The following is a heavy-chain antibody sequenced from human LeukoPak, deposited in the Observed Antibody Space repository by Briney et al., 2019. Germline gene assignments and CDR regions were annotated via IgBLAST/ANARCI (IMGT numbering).Heavy chain of an antibody. J-gene: IGHJ4*02. CDR1: GDSFSKYR. CDR2: INDSGST. Sequence: SETLSLTCAVYGDSFSKYRWSWIRQPPGKGLEWIGEINDSGSTNYNPSLKRRVTISVDTSKNQFSLKLSSVTAADTAVYYCASRVLASSDFDYWGQGTLVTVSS. D-gene: IGHD2-8*02. V-gene: IGHV4-34*01. CDR3: ASRVLASSDFDY.